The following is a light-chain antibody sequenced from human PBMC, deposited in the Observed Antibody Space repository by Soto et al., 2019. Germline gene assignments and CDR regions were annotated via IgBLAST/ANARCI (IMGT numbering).Light chain of an antibody. CDR1: QSISMS. Sequence: DIQLTQSPSSLSASVGDRVTITCRASQSISMSLNWYQQKSGKAPELLIYGSSTLQGGVPSRFSGSGSGTEFTLTINDLQPEDFATYYCQQSYSLPRTFGQGTKVEIK. CDR3: QQSYSLPRT. CDR2: GSS. J-gene: IGKJ1*01. V-gene: IGKV1-39*01.